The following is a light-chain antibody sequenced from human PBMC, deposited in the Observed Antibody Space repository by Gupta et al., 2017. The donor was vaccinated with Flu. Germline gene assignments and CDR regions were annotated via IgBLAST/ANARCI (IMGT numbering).Light chain of an antibody. V-gene: IGLV3-1*01. Sequence: STGQTASINCSGDKLVEKFVYWYQQKPGQFPVLVIYEDNKRPSGIPERFSGSNSGNTATLTISGTQDIDEDDYYCQAWDSNTGIFGAGTKVTVL. CDR3: QAWDSNTGI. J-gene: IGLJ1*01. CDR1: KLVEKF. CDR2: EDN.